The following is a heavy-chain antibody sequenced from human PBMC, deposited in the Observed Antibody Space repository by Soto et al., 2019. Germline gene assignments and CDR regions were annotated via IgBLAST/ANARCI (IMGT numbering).Heavy chain of an antibody. D-gene: IGHD1-26*01. CDR3: ARTVGAAYYFDF. CDR2: IYTSGST. V-gene: IGHV4-4*07. Sequence: QVQLQESGPGLVKPSETLSLTCTVSGDSMSKYYWSWIRQPAGKGLEWIGRIYTSGSTNYNPSLTSRVNMSIDTSNNHFSLNLKSVTAADAAVYYCARTVGAAYYFDFWGQGALVTVSS. J-gene: IGHJ4*02. CDR1: GDSMSKYY.